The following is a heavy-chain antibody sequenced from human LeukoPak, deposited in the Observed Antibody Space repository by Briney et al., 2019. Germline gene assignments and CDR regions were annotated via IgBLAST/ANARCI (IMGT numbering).Heavy chain of an antibody. CDR1: GFTFSSYA. Sequence: GGSLRLSCAASGFTFSSYAMYWVCQAPGKGLEWVSAISASGEITYYADSVKGRFTISRDNSKNTLYLQMNSLRGEDTAVYYCAKKGSPVTSAFDYWGQGTLVTVSS. CDR3: AKKGSPVTSAFDY. J-gene: IGHJ4*02. V-gene: IGHV3-23*01. D-gene: IGHD4-17*01. CDR2: ISASGEIT.